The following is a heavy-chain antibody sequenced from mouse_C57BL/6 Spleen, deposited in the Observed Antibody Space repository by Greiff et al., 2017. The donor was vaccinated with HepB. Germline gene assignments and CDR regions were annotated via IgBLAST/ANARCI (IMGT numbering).Heavy chain of an antibody. J-gene: IGHJ1*03. Sequence: VQLQQSGPELVKPGASVKISCKASGYTFTDYYINWVKQRPGQGLEWIGWIFPGSGSTYYNEKFKGKATLTVDKSSSTAYMLLSSLTSEDSAVYDGARAGCYYGSSYVDYWYFDVWGTGTTVTVSS. CDR3: ARAGCYYGSSYVDYWYFDV. D-gene: IGHD1-1*01. V-gene: IGHV1-75*01. CDR1: GYTFTDYY. CDR2: IFPGSGST.